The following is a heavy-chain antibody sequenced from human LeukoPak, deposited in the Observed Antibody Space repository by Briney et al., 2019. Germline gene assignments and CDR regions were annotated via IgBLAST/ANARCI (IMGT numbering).Heavy chain of an antibody. D-gene: IGHD3-10*01. CDR1: GYTFTSYY. CDR3: ARDKKLMYYYGPTIIGAPGY. Sequence: ASVKVSCKASGYTFTSYYMHWVRQAPGQGLEWMGIINPSGGSTSHAQKFQGRVTMTRDTSTSTVYMELSSLRSEDTAVYYCARDKKLMYYYGPTIIGAPGYWGQGTLVTVSS. V-gene: IGHV1-46*01. CDR2: INPSGGST. J-gene: IGHJ4*02.